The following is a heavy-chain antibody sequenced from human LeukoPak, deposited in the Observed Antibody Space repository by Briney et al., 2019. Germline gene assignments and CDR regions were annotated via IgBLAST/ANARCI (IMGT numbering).Heavy chain of an antibody. Sequence: GESLKISCKGSGYSFTSYWIGWVRQMPGKGLEWMGIIYPGDSDTRYSPSFQGQVTISADKSISTAYLQWSSLKASDTAMYYCARLEGRSWYEGGYFDYCGQGTLVTVSS. J-gene: IGHJ4*02. CDR3: ARLEGRSWYEGGYFDY. CDR1: GYSFTSYW. V-gene: IGHV5-51*01. D-gene: IGHD6-13*01. CDR2: IYPGDSDT.